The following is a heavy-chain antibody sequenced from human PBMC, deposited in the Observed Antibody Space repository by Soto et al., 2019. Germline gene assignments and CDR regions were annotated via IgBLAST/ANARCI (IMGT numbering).Heavy chain of an antibody. D-gene: IGHD2-8*01. J-gene: IGHJ4*02. V-gene: IGHV4-59*01. CDR1: GGAIGGYY. CDR2: VSYSGST. Sequence: PSETLSLTCSLSGGAIGGYYWSWIRQPPGKALEWIGYVSYSGSTDYHPSLKSRVSISIDTSKNQFSLKMISVTAADTAVYFCARCHRGLRCHLDSWGQGTLVTVSS. CDR3: ARCHRGLRCHLDS.